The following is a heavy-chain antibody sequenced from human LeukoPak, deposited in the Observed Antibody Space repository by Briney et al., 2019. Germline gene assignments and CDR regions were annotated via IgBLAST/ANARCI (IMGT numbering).Heavy chain of an antibody. D-gene: IGHD1-26*01. CDR1: GYTFSDYY. CDR3: ARDRGGGRRGWYNGMDV. CDR2: IHPNGGAA. V-gene: IGHV1-2*02. Sequence: ASVKVSCKASGYTFSDYYINWVRRAPGQGLEWMGWIHPNGGAATYTQKFQGRVTMTRDTSINTAYMELSRLRSDDTAVYYCARDRGGGRRGWYNGMDVWGQGTAVIVSS. J-gene: IGHJ6*02.